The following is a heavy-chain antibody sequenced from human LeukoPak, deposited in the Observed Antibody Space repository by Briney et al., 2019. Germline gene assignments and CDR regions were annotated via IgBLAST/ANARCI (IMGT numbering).Heavy chain of an antibody. V-gene: IGHV3-23*01. CDR2: ISGSGGST. J-gene: IGHJ4*02. D-gene: IGHD6-19*01. Sequence: GGSLRLSCAASGFTFSSYAMSWVRQAPGKGLEWVSAISGSGGSTYYADSVKGRFTISRDNSKNTLYLQMNSLRAEDTAVYYCAKDLSGWYMVGSDYWGQGTLVTVSS. CDR1: GFTFSSYA. CDR3: AKDLSGWYMVGSDY.